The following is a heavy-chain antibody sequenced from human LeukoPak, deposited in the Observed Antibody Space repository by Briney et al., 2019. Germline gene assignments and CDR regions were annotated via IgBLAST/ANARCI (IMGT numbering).Heavy chain of an antibody. D-gene: IGHD6-13*01. J-gene: IGHJ5*02. V-gene: IGHV3-53*01. CDR2: IYSGGST. CDR3: VRGPRGSNRYGWFDP. CDR1: GFTVSSNY. Sequence: GGSLRLSCAASGFTVSSNYMSWVRQAPGKGLEWVSVIYSGGSTYYPDSVKGRFTISRDNSKNTLYLQMNSLRAEDTAVYYCVRGPRGSNRYGWFDPWGQGTLVTVSS.